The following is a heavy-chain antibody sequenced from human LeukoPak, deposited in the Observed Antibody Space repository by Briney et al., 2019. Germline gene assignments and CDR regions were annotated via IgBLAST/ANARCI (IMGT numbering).Heavy chain of an antibody. CDR2: ISSSSSYI. CDR1: GFTFSSYS. J-gene: IGHJ4*02. V-gene: IGHV3-21*01. CDR3: ARGLRFGELGFDY. D-gene: IGHD3-10*01. Sequence: GGSLRLSCAASGFTFSSYSMNWVRQPPGKGLEWVSSISSSSSYIYYADSVKGRFTISRDNAKNSLYLQMNSLRAEDTAVYYCARGLRFGELGFDYWGQGTLVTVSS.